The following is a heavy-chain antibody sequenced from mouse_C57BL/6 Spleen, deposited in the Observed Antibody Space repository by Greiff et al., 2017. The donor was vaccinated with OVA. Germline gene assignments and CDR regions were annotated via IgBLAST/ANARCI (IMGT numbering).Heavy chain of an antibody. CDR1: GYTFTSYW. J-gene: IGHJ1*03. CDR3: ARGDPTDYWYFDV. V-gene: IGHV1-64*01. CDR2: IHPNSGST. D-gene: IGHD2-10*01. Sequence: QVQLQQPGAELVKPGASVKLSCKASGYTFTSYWMHWVKQRPGQGLEWIGMIHPNSGSTNYNEKFKSKATLTVDKSSSTAYMQLSSLTSEDSAVYYCARGDPTDYWYFDVWGTGTTVTVSS.